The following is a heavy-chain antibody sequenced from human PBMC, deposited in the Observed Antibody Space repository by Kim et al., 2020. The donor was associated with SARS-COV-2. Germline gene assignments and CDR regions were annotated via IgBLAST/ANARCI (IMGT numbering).Heavy chain of an antibody. CDR3: AEDGPKGRSLEWVLED. J-gene: IGHJ4*02. D-gene: IGHD3-3*01. V-gene: IGHV3-30*02. Sequence: GSVEGRFTISRDNSKKTVYVQMNTLRPEDTAVYYCAEDGPKGRSLEWVLEDWGLGTLVTVSS.